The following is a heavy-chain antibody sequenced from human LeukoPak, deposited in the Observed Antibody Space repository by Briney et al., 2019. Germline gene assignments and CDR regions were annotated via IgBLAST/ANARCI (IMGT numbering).Heavy chain of an antibody. CDR3: PKDKGADRFYDD. J-gene: IGHJ4*02. CDR2: ISSDGRNK. Sequence: GRSLRLSCAASGLTFSSYGMHWVRQAPGKGLEWVAFISSDGRNKYYADSVKGRFIISRDNYKNTLDPQMNSLRPEDTAVYYCPKDKGADRFYDDWGQGTLGTVSS. V-gene: IGHV3-30*18. CDR1: GLTFSSYG. D-gene: IGHD2/OR15-2a*01.